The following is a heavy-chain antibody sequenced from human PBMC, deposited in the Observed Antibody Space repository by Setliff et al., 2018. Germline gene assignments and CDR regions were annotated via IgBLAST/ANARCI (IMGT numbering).Heavy chain of an antibody. V-gene: IGHV4-59*01. D-gene: IGHD5-18*01. CDR2: IYHNGNT. CDR3: VRDRTAYSYGLDV. CDR1: GGSISPYF. J-gene: IGHJ6*02. Sequence: LSLTCTVSGGSISPYFWSWIWQPPGKGLEWIGYIYHNGNTNFNPSLKTRLTMSVDTSKNQFALNLRSVTAADTAVYYCVRDRTAYSYGLDVWGQGTTVTVSS.